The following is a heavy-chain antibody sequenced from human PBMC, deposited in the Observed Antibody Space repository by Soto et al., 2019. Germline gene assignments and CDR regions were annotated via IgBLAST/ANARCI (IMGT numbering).Heavy chain of an antibody. D-gene: IGHD3-22*01. V-gene: IGHV1-3*01. CDR1: GYPFTSYG. CDR3: ARGGYFDSSNYLAY. Sequence: ASVKVSFKASGYPFTSYGINWVRQAPGRGLEWMGWINPGNGNTKYSQQFQGRVIIDRDTSASTAYMELSSLRSEDTAVYYCARGGYFDSSNYLAYWGLGTLVNVSS. CDR2: INPGNGNT. J-gene: IGHJ4*02.